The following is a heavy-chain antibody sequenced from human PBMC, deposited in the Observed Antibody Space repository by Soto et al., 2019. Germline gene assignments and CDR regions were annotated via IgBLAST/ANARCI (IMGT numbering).Heavy chain of an antibody. D-gene: IGHD6-19*01. CDR2: INHSGST. Sequence: SETLSLTCAVYGGSFSGYYWSWIRHPPGKGLEWIGEINHSGSTNYNPSLKSRVTISVDTSKNQFSLKLSSVTAAATAVYYSARAYVGWLVGYFDYWGQGTLVTVSS. J-gene: IGHJ4*02. CDR1: GGSFSGYY. V-gene: IGHV4-34*01. CDR3: ARAYVGWLVGYFDY.